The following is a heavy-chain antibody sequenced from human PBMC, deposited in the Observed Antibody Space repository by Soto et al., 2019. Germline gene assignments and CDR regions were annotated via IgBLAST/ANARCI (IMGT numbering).Heavy chain of an antibody. J-gene: IGHJ4*02. CDR3: ARLGDNWNDPWY. Sequence: PSETLSLTCSVSDGSIPSGSYYWGWIRQPPGKGLEWIGNIYYSGFPYYNPSLKSRVTISVDTSKNQFSLILTSVTAADTAVYYCARLGDNWNDPWYWGQGALVTVSS. D-gene: IGHD1-1*01. V-gene: IGHV4-39*01. CDR2: IYYSGFP. CDR1: DGSIPSGSYY.